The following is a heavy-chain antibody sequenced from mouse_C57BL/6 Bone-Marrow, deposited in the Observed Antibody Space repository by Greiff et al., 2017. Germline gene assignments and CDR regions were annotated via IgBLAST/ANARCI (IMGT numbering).Heavy chain of an antibody. CDR3: TSSYVRPY. Sequence: VQLQQSGTVLARPGASVKMSCKTSGYTFTSYWMHWVKQRPGQGLEWIGAIYPGNSDTSYNQKFKGKAKLTAVTSASTAYMELSSLTNEDSAVYYSTSSYVRPYWGQGTLVTVSA. V-gene: IGHV1-5*01. D-gene: IGHD1-1*01. J-gene: IGHJ3*01. CDR1: GYTFTSYW. CDR2: IYPGNSDT.